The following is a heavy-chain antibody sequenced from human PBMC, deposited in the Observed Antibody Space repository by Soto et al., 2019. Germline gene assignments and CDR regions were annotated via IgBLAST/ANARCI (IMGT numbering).Heavy chain of an antibody. Sequence: LSLTCTVSGGSISSYYWSWIRQPPGKGLEWIGYIYYSGSTDYNPSLKSRVTISVDTSKNQFSLKLSSVTAADTAVYYCARVLGDYGDSIWFDPWGQGTLVTVSS. J-gene: IGHJ5*02. CDR3: ARVLGDYGDSIWFDP. CDR1: GGSISSYY. V-gene: IGHV4-59*01. CDR2: IYYSGST. D-gene: IGHD4-17*01.